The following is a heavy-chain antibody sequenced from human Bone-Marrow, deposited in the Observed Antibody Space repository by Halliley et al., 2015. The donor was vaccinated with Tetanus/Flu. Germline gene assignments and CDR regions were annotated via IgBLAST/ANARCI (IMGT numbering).Heavy chain of an antibody. CDR3: ARDPSGPPDY. V-gene: IGHV3-33*01. D-gene: IGHD3-10*01. Sequence: WVALIWYDERDKLYADSVKGRFTISRDNSENTLYLQMNSLKVEDTGVYYCARDPSGPPDYWGQGTLVTVSS. CDR2: IWYDERDK. J-gene: IGHJ4*02.